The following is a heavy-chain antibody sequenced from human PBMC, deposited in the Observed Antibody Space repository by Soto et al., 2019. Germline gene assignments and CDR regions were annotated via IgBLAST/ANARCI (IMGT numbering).Heavy chain of an antibody. D-gene: IGHD2-15*01. CDR1: GFTVSSNY. CDR2: IHSGGST. Sequence: EVQLVESGGGLVQPGGSLRLSCAASGFTVSSNYMSWVRQAPGKGLEGVSVIHSGGSTYYADSVKGRFTISRHNSKNTLYLQMNSLRAEDTAVYYCARVSCSGGSCYGDYWGQGTLVTVSS. V-gene: IGHV3-53*04. J-gene: IGHJ4*02. CDR3: ARVSCSGGSCYGDY.